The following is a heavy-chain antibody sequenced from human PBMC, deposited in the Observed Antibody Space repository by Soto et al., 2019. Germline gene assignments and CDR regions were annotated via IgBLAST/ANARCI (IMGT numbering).Heavy chain of an antibody. D-gene: IGHD5-18*01. J-gene: IGHJ5*02. CDR2: IYYSGST. CDR3: ARDKAAMSWFDP. V-gene: IGHV4-59*01. CDR1: GGSISSYY. Sequence: SETLSLTCTVSGGSISSYYWSWIRQPPGKGLEWIGYIYYSGSTNYNPSLKSRVTISVDTSKNQFSLKLSSVTAADTAVYYCARDKAAMSWFDPWGQGTLVTVSS.